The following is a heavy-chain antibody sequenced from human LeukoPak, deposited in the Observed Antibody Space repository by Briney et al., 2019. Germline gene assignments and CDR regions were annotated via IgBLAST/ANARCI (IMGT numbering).Heavy chain of an antibody. CDR3: ARSITIFGVVPGVDYYYGMDV. V-gene: IGHV4-31*03. CDR2: IYYSGST. D-gene: IGHD3-3*01. J-gene: IGHJ6*02. CDR1: GGSISSGGYY. Sequence: PSETLSLTCTVSGGSISSGGYYWSWIRQHPGKGLEWIGYIYYSGSTYYNPSLKSRVTISVDTSKNQFSLKLSSVTAADTAVYYCARSITIFGVVPGVDYYYGMDVWGQGTTVTVSS.